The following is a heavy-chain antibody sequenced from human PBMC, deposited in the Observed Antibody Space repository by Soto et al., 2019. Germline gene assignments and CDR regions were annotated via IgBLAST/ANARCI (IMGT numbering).Heavy chain of an antibody. V-gene: IGHV3-30*18. D-gene: IGHD2-15*01. J-gene: IGHJ4*02. Sequence: GGSLRLSCAASGFTFSSYGMHWVRQAPGKGLEWVAVISYDGSNKYYADSVKGRFTISRDNSKNTLYLQMNSLRAEDTAVYYFAKDPAVVAATGWYFDYWGQGTLVTVSS. CDR1: GFTFSSYG. CDR2: ISYDGSNK. CDR3: AKDPAVVAATGWYFDY.